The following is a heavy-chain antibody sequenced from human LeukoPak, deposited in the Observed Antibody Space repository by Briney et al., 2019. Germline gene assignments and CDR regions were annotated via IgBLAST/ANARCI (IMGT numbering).Heavy chain of an antibody. V-gene: IGHV3-23*01. D-gene: IGHD1-26*01. J-gene: IGHJ4*02. CDR1: GFTFSSYA. Sequence: GGSLRLSCAASGFTFSSYAMSWVRQAPGKGLEWVSAISGSGARTYYAGSVKGRFTISRDTSKNTLYLQMNSLRAEDTAVYYCAKDMGEDGSYYLDHWGQGTLVTVSS. CDR3: AKDMGEDGSYYLDH. CDR2: ISGSGART.